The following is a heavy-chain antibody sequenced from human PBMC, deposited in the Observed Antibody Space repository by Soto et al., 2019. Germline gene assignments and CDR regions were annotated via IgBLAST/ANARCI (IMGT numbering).Heavy chain of an antibody. D-gene: IGHD3-22*01. CDR1: GGSVSSASDC. V-gene: IGHV4-61*01. CDR2: IYNTGST. CDR3: ARAKKNYYDGRGYPVDS. Sequence: SETLSLTCTVSGGSVSSASDCWNWIRHPPGKGLEWIGYIYNTGSTNYNPSLKSRVTMSVDTSKNRFSLNLNSVTAADTAMYYCARAKKNYYDGRGYPVDSWGQGTLVTVSA. J-gene: IGHJ5*01.